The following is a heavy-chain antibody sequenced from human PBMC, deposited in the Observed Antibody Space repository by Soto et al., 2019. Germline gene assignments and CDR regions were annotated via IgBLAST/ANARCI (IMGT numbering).Heavy chain of an antibody. J-gene: IGHJ6*03. CDR2: ISGSGGST. CDR3: AKVAGTPTHYYYYMDV. Sequence: GGSLRLSCAASGFTFSSYAMIWVRQAPGKGLEWVSAISGSGGSTFYADSVKGRFTISRDNSKNTLYLQMNSLGAEDTAVYYCAKVAGTPTHYYYYMDVWGKGTTVTVSS. D-gene: IGHD1-1*01. V-gene: IGHV3-23*01. CDR1: GFTFSSYA.